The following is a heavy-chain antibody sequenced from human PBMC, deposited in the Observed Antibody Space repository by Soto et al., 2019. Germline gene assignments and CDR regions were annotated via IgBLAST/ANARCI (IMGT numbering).Heavy chain of an antibody. J-gene: IGHJ6*02. CDR3: ARALLVVTAIPSYYYYGMDV. Sequence: SVKVSCKASGGTFSSYAISWVRQAPGQGLEWMGGIIPIFGTANYAQKFQGRVTITADESTSTAYMELSSLRSEDTAVYYCARALLVVTAIPSYYYYGMDVWGQGTTVTVPS. D-gene: IGHD2-21*02. CDR2: IIPIFGTA. V-gene: IGHV1-69*13. CDR1: GGTFSSYA.